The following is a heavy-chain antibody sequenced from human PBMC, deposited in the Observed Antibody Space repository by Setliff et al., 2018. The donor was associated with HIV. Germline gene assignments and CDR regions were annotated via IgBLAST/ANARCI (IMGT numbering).Heavy chain of an antibody. CDR2: IYYSGNT. J-gene: IGHJ4*02. Sequence: SETLSLTCTVSGGSISSSSYYWGWIRQPPGKGLEWIGSIYYSGNTYYNPSLKSRVTISVDTSKNQFSLKLSSVTAADTAVYYCASPASDSSTVNGADYWGQGTLVTVSS. D-gene: IGHD6-13*01. V-gene: IGHV4-39*01. CDR3: ASPASDSSTVNGADY. CDR1: GGSISSSSYY.